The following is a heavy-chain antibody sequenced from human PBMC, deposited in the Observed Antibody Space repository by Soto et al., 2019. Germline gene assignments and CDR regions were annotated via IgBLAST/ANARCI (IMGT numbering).Heavy chain of an antibody. D-gene: IGHD3-22*01. J-gene: IGHJ4*02. CDR3: ARDLVFGRPVHPTSLYYRAFDY. V-gene: IGHV4-59*12. Sequence: SETLSLTCTVSGGSISSYYWSWIRQPPGKGLEWIGYIYYSGSTNYNPSLKSRVTISVDTSKNQFSLKLSSVTAADTAVYYCARDLVFGRPVHPTSLYYRAFDYWGQGTLVTVSS. CDR1: GGSISSYY. CDR2: IYYSGST.